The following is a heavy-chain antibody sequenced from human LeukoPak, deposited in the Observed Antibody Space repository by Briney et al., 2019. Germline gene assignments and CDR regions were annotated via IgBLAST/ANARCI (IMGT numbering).Heavy chain of an antibody. CDR3: ARVGTGTTYDWFDP. V-gene: IGHV4-34*01. J-gene: IGHJ5*02. D-gene: IGHD1-1*01. CDR2: INHSGST. CDR1: GGSFSGYY. Sequence: SETLSLTCAVYGGSFSGYYWSWIRQPPGKGLEWIGEINHSGSTNYNPSLKSRVTISVDTSKNQFSLKLSSVTAADTAVYYCARVGTGTTYDWFDPWGQGTLVTVSS.